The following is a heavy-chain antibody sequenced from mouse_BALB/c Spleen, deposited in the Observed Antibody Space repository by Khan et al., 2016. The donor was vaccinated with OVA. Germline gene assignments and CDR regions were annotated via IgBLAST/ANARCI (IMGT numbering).Heavy chain of an antibody. CDR2: INPSTGYT. V-gene: IGHV1-7*01. CDR3: ARRGLSGIFAY. CDR1: GYTFTTYW. J-gene: IGHJ3*01. D-gene: IGHD1-1*02. Sequence: QVRLQQSGAELAKPGASVKMSCTASGYTFTTYWMHWVKQRPGQGLEWIGYINPSTGYTEYNQNFKDKATLTADESSSTAYMQLNSLTSEDSAVYYCARRGLSGIFAYWGQGTLVTVSP.